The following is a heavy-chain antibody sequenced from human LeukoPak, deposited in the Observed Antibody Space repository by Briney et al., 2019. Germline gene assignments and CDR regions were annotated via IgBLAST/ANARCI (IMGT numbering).Heavy chain of an antibody. Sequence: ASVKVSCKASGYTFTGYYMHWVRQAPGQGLEWMGWINPNSGGTNYAQKFQGRVTMTRDTSISTAYMELSRLRSDDTAVYYCARPSRALDSSSWYDYWGQGTLVTVSS. J-gene: IGHJ4*02. V-gene: IGHV1-2*02. CDR2: INPNSGGT. D-gene: IGHD6-13*01. CDR1: GYTFTGYY. CDR3: ARPSRALDSSSWYDY.